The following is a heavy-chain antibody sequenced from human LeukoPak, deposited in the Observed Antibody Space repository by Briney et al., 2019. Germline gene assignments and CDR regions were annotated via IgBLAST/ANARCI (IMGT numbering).Heavy chain of an antibody. CDR3: ATGDSSGSSLDAFDI. CDR2: ISAYNGNT. V-gene: IGHV1-18*01. Sequence: ASVKVSCKASGYTFTSYGISWVRQAPGQGLEWMGWISAYNGNTNYAQKLQGRVTMTEDTSTDTAYMELSSLRSEDTAVYYCATGDSSGSSLDAFDIWGQGTMVTVSS. J-gene: IGHJ3*02. D-gene: IGHD3-10*01. CDR1: GYTFTSYG.